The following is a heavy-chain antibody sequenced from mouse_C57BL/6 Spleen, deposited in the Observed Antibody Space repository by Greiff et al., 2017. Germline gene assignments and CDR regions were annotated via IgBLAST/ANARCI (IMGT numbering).Heavy chain of an antibody. CDR2: ISYDGSN. CDR1: GYSITSGYY. V-gene: IGHV3-6*01. D-gene: IGHD2-3*01. J-gene: IGHJ2*01. Sequence: EVQLVESGPGLVKPSQSLSLTCSVTGYSITSGYYWNWIRQFPGNKLEWMGYISYDGSNNYNPSLKNRISITRDTSKNQFFLKLNSVTTEDTATYYCARRRDGYPDYFDYWGQGTTLTVSS. CDR3: ARRRDGYPDYFDY.